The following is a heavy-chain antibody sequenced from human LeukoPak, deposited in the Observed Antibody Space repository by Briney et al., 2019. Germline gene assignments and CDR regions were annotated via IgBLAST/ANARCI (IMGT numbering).Heavy chain of an antibody. Sequence: SVKVSCKASGYTFTSYDISWVRQAPGQGLEWMGGIIPIFGTANYAQKFQGRVTITTDESTSTAYMELSSLRSEDTAVYYCARVYDSSGYLDYWGQGTLVTVSS. J-gene: IGHJ4*02. CDR3: ARVYDSSGYLDY. CDR2: IIPIFGTA. D-gene: IGHD3-22*01. CDR1: GYTFTSYD. V-gene: IGHV1-69*05.